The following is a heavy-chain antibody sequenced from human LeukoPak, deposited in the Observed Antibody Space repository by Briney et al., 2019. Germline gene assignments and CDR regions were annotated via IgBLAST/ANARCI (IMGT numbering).Heavy chain of an antibody. CDR1: GFTFSSYA. J-gene: IGHJ3*02. CDR2: ISGSGGST. D-gene: IGHD1-26*01. CDR3: ARDSELGSYPDAFDI. V-gene: IGHV3-23*01. Sequence: GGSLRLSCAASGFTFSSYAMSWVRQAPGKGLEWVSAISGSGGSTYYADSVKGRFTISRDNAKNSLYLQMNSLRAEDTAVYYCARDSELGSYPDAFDIWGQGTMVTVSS.